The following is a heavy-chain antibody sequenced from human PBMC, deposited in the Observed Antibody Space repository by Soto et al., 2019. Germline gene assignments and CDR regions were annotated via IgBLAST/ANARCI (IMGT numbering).Heavy chain of an antibody. Sequence: PSETLSLTCAVYGGSFSGYYWSWIRQPPGKGLEWIGEINHSGSTNYNPSLKSRVTISVDTSKNQFSLKLRFVTAADTAVYYCARSYSGYDPFDSWGQGTLVTVSS. J-gene: IGHJ4*02. V-gene: IGHV4-34*01. CDR1: GGSFSGYY. D-gene: IGHD5-12*01. CDR2: INHSGST. CDR3: ARSYSGYDPFDS.